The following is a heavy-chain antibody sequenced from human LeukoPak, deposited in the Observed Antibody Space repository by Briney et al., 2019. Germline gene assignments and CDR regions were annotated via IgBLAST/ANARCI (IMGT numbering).Heavy chain of an antibody. V-gene: IGHV4-59*01. CDR3: ARNCGGDCSGFAFDI. CDR1: GGSISSYY. D-gene: IGHD2-21*02. CDR2: IYYSGST. J-gene: IGHJ3*02. Sequence: SETLSLTCTVSGGSISSYYWSWIRQPPGKGLEWIGYIYYSGSTNYNPSLKSRVTISVDTSKNQFSLKLSSVTAADTAVYYCARNCGGDCSGFAFDIWGQGTMVTVSS.